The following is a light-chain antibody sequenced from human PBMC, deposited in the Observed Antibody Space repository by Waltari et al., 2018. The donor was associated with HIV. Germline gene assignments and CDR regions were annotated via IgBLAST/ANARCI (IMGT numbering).Light chain of an antibody. V-gene: IGKV1-9*01. Sequence: DIQLTQSPSFLSASVGDRVTITCRAGQDISSYLAWYQQKPGKAPKLLIYAASTCQNGVPSRFSGSGSGTEFTLTISSLQPEDFATYYCQQLNSFPHTFGQGTELEI. CDR1: QDISSY. CDR2: AAS. CDR3: QQLNSFPHT. J-gene: IGKJ2*01.